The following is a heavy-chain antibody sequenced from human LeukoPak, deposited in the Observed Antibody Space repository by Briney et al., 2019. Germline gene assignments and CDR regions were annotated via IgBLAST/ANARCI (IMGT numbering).Heavy chain of an antibody. CDR1: GGSISSSSYY. J-gene: IGHJ3*02. D-gene: IGHD3-10*01. CDR3: ARAEVGLLWFGEDPPADAFDI. CDR2: IYYSGST. Sequence: SETLSLTCTVSGGSISSSSYYWGWIHHPPGKGLEWFGRIYYSGSTYYNPSLKSRVTISVDTSKNQFSLKLSSVTAADTAVYSCARAEVGLLWFGEDPPADAFDIWGQGTMVTVSS. V-gene: IGHV4-39*07.